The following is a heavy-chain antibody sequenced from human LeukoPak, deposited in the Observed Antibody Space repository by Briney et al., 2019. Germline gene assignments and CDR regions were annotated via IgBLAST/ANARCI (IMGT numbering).Heavy chain of an antibody. CDR1: GYTLTELS. CDR2: FDPEDGET. D-gene: IGHD6-13*01. Sequence: ASVKVSCKVSGYTLTELSMHWVRQAPGKGLEWMGGFDPEDGETIYAQKFQGRVTMTADTSTDTAYMELSSLRSEDTAVYYCATELSRYSSSWPRYWGQGTLVTVSS. V-gene: IGHV1-24*01. CDR3: ATELSRYSSSWPRY. J-gene: IGHJ4*02.